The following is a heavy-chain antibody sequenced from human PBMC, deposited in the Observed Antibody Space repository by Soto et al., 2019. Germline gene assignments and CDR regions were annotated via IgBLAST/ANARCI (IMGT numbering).Heavy chain of an antibody. CDR2: IYYSGST. Sequence: PSETLSLTCTVSGGSISSYYWSWIRQPPGKGLERIGYIYYSGSTNYNPSLKSRVTISVDTSKSQFFLKLSSVTAADTAVYYCARQEVSEDSSSWHFDYWGQGTLVTVSS. V-gene: IGHV4-59*08. CDR1: GGSISSYY. CDR3: ARQEVSEDSSSWHFDY. J-gene: IGHJ4*02. D-gene: IGHD6-13*01.